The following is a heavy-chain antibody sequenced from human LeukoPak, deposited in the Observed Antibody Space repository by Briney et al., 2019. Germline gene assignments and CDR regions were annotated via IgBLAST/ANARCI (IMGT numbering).Heavy chain of an antibody. CDR1: GGSINSSTFY. J-gene: IGHJ4*02. CDR2: IYYDGST. D-gene: IGHD1-26*01. CDR3: ARRSDSGSDDGEDYFDY. Sequence: PSETLSLTCTVSGGSINSSTFYWGWIRQPPGKGLEWIGSIYYDGSTYYNPSLKSRVTIPVDTSKNQFSLKLTSVTAADTAVYFCARRSDSGSDDGEDYFDYWGQGTLVTVSS. V-gene: IGHV4-39*01.